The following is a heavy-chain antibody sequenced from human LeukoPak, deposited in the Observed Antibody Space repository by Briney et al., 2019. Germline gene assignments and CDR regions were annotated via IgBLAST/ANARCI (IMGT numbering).Heavy chain of an antibody. CDR3: ARVPSPTAMGFFFDY. Sequence: ASVKVSCKASGYTFTGYYMHWVRQAPGQGLEWMGWINPNSGDTNYAQKFQGRVTMTRDTSISTAYMELSRLRSDDTAVYYCARVPSPTAMGFFFDYWGQGTLVTVSS. CDR1: GYTFTGYY. J-gene: IGHJ4*02. D-gene: IGHD5-18*01. CDR2: INPNSGDT. V-gene: IGHV1-2*02.